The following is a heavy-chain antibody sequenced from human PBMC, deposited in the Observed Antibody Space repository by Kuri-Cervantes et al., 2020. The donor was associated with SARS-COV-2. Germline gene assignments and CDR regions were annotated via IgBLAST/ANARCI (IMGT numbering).Heavy chain of an antibody. CDR2: IGPSGTTK. V-gene: IGHV3-11*04. Sequence: GGSLRLSCAASGFIFSDYYMTWIRQAPGKGLEWVSNIGPSGTTKYYADSVKGRLTISRDNAKNSLYLQMNSLRAEDTAVYYCAKDWAPNGAYGDAFDIWGQGTMVTVSS. D-gene: IGHD4-17*01. J-gene: IGHJ3*02. CDR1: GFIFSDYY. CDR3: AKDWAPNGAYGDAFDI.